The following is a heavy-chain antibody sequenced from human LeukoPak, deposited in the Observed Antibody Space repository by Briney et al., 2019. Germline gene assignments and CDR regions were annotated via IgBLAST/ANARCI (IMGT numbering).Heavy chain of an antibody. CDR3: ARDRTGYYIFDY. CDR2: IYYSGST. CDR1: GGSISSGGYY. D-gene: IGHD3-9*01. J-gene: IGHJ4*02. Sequence: SQTLSLTCNVSGGSISSGGYYWSWIRQHPGKGLEWIGYIYYSGSTYYNPPLKSRVTISVDTSKNQFSLELNSVTAADTAVYYCARDRTGYYIFDYWGRGTLVTVSS. V-gene: IGHV4-31*02.